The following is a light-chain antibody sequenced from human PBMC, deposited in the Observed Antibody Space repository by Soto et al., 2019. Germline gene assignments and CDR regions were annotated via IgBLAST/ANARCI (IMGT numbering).Light chain of an antibody. CDR1: QNINSY. CDR3: QQGYSTPWT. Sequence: DIQMTQSPASLSASVGDRVTITCRASQNINSYLHWYQQKTGKAPKLLIYAASTLQSGVPSRFRGSGSGTDFTLTLNSLQPEDLATYYCQQGYSTPWTFGQGTKGEIK. CDR2: AAS. J-gene: IGKJ1*01. V-gene: IGKV1-39*01.